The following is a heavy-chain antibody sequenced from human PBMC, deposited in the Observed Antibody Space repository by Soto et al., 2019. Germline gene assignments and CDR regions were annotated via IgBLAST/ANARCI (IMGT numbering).Heavy chain of an antibody. Sequence: QVQLVESGGGLVKPGGSLRLSCAASGFTFSDYYMSWIRQAPGKGLEWVSYINSGGTILYYADSVKGRFTISGDNAKDSLFLQMNSLRAEDTAVYYCARVLRGYSGYDWGRGFDYWGQGTLVTVSS. D-gene: IGHD5-12*01. J-gene: IGHJ4*02. CDR2: INSGGTIL. CDR3: ARVLRGYSGYDWGRGFDY. V-gene: IGHV3-11*01. CDR1: GFTFSDYY.